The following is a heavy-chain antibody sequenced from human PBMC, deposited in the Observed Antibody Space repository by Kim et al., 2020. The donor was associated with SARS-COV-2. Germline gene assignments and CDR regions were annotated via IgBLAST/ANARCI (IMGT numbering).Heavy chain of an antibody. J-gene: IGHJ3*02. V-gene: IGHV3-30-3*01. CDR2: ISFDGNNR. CDR1: GFNFSSYA. Sequence: GGSLRLSCAASGFNFSSYALHWVRQAPGKGLELVAIISFDGNNRNYADSVKGRFTMSRDNSKNTVYLQMSRLRSEDTALYYCARVAFGSPAYYYDASGYYRDGFDIWGQGTMVTVSS. CDR3: ARVAFGSPAYYYDASGYYRDGFDI. D-gene: IGHD3-3*01.